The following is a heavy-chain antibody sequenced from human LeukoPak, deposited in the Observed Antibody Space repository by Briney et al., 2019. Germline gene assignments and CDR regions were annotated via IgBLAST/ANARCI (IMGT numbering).Heavy chain of an antibody. D-gene: IGHD3-9*01. CDR3: AKPRLRYFDWLSSLDY. CDR2: IRYDGSNK. J-gene: IGHJ4*02. CDR1: GFTFSSYG. V-gene: IGHV3-30*02. Sequence: GGSLRLSCAASGFTFSSYGMHWVRQAPGKGLEWVAFIRYDGSNKYYTDSVKGRFTISRDNSKNTLYLQMNSLRAEDTAVYYCAKPRLRYFDWLSSLDYWGQGTLVTVSS.